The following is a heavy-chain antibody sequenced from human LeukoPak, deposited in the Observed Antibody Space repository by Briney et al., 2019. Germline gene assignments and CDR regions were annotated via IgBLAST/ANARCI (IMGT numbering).Heavy chain of an antibody. CDR1: GFTFSRNW. CDR3: ATPLDYYDSSGYHQGGD. V-gene: IGHV3-7*03. CDR2: IKEDGSKK. J-gene: IGHJ4*02. Sequence: GGSLRPSCAASGFTFSRNWMTWVRQAPGKRLEWVANIKEDGSKKNYVDSVKGRFTISRDNAKNSVYLQMNSLRAEDTAVYHCATPLDYYDSSGYHQGGDWGQGTLVTVSS. D-gene: IGHD3-22*01.